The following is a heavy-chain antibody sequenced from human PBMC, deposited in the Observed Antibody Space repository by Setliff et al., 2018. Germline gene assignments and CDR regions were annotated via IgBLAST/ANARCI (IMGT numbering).Heavy chain of an antibody. CDR2: IIPIFGTP. D-gene: IGHD2-15*01. Sequence: ASVTVSCKASGGMSGTYSISWVRQAPGQGLEWIGAIIPIFGTPNYAQNFQDRVTITADISTTTVFMEMSSLRSDDTAVYYCARDGAYCSGGSCYSFDYWGPGTPVTVSS. J-gene: IGHJ4*02. V-gene: IGHV1-69*06. CDR3: ARDGAYCSGGSCYSFDY. CDR1: GGMSGTYS.